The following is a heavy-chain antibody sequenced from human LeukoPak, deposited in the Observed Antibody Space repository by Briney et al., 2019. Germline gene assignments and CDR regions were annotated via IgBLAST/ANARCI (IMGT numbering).Heavy chain of an antibody. Sequence: PGGSLRLSCVVSGFTFSSYPMSWVRQAPGKGLEWVSVISESGDVTHYADSVKGRFTISRDNSKNTLYLQMNSLRAEDTAVYYCATDIVVVVAATGPDAFDIWGQGTMVTVSS. CDR2: ISESGDVT. CDR3: ATDIVVVVAATGPDAFDI. V-gene: IGHV3-23*01. J-gene: IGHJ3*02. CDR1: GFTFSSYP. D-gene: IGHD2-15*01.